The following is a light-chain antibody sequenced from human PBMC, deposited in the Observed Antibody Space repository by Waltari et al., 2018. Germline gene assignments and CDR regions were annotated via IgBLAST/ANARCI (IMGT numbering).Light chain of an antibody. Sequence: EIVLTQSPATLSLSPGERATLSCRASQSVSSYLAWYQQTPGQAPRLRIYDASNRATGIPAGFSGRGSGTDFTLTISSLEPEDFAVYYCQQRSNWPKTFGQGTKVEIK. CDR3: QQRSNWPKT. CDR2: DAS. CDR1: QSVSSY. V-gene: IGKV3-11*01. J-gene: IGKJ1*01.